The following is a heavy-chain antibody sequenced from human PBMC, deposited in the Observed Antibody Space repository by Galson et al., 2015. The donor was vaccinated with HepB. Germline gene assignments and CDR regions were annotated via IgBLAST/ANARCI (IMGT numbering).Heavy chain of an antibody. CDR3: AKGSPTSFYHYYMDV. Sequence: SLRLSCAASGLTLETYDICWVRQAPGRGLQWVSAISENDISTHYADPVKGRFTISRQKSKNMVFLQMNRLKVEDTAVYYCAKGSPTSFYHYYMDVWGKGTTVT. J-gene: IGHJ6*03. V-gene: IGHV3-23*01. CDR2: ISENDIST. CDR1: GLTLETYD. D-gene: IGHD2/OR15-2a*01.